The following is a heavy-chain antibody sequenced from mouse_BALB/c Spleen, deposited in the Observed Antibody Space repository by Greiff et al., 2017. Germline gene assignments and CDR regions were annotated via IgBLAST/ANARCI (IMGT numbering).Heavy chain of an antibody. CDR1: GFTFSSYT. CDR3: ARQSSYWYFDV. V-gene: IGHV5-12-2*01. CDR2: ISNGGGST. J-gene: IGHJ1*01. D-gene: IGHD1-1*01. Sequence: VQLVESGGGLVQPGGSLKLSCAASGFTFSSYTMSWVRQTPEKRLEWVAYISNGGGSTYYPDTVKGRFTISRDNAKNTLYLQMSSLKSEDTAMYYCARQSSYWYFDVWGAGTTVTVSS.